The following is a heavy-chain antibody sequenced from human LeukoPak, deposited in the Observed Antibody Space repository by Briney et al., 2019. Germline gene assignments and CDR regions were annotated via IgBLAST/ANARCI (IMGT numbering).Heavy chain of an antibody. CDR3: ARVRYFDEPDDY. J-gene: IGHJ4*02. CDR1: GFTFSSYS. D-gene: IGHD3-9*01. V-gene: IGHV3-48*02. Sequence: PGGSLRLSCAASGFTFSSYSMNWVRQAPGKGLEWASYISSSSSTIYYADSVKGRFTISRDNAKNSLYLQMNSLRDEDTAVYYCARVRYFDEPDDYWGQGTLVTVSS. CDR2: ISSSSSTI.